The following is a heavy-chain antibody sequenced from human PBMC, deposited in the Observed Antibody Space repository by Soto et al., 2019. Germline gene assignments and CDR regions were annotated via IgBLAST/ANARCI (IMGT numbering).Heavy chain of an antibody. CDR3: ARDYYDSSRYTY. CDR2: IIPIFGTA. J-gene: IGHJ1*01. CDR1: GGTFSSYA. V-gene: IGHV1-69*13. Sequence: ASVKVSCKASGGTFSSYAISWVRQAPGQGLEWMGGIIPIFGTANYAQKFQGRVTITADESTSTAYMELSSLRSEDTAVYYCARDYYDSSRYTYWGQGTLVTVSS. D-gene: IGHD3-22*01.